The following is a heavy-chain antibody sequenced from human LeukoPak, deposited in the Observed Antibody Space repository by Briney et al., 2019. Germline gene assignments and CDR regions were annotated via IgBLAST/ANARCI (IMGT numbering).Heavy chain of an antibody. CDR3: ARGHSMDV. CDR2: IKPDGSDK. J-gene: IGHJ6*02. CDR1: GFTFSGYW. V-gene: IGHV3-7*02. Sequence: QPGGSLRLSCAASGFTFSGYWMSWVRQAPGKGLEWVANIKPDGSDKYYVDSVKGRFTISRENAKNSLYLHMNSLRAEDTAVYYCARGHSMDVWGQGTTVTVSS.